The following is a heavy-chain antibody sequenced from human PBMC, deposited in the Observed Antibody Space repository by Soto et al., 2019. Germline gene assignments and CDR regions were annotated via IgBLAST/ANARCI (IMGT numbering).Heavy chain of an antibody. CDR3: ARDDYVNRGAPI. CDR2: MSSSSNDI. V-gene: IGHV3-21*01. J-gene: IGHJ3*02. CDR1: GFTFSSYN. Sequence: PGGSLRLSCTASGFTFSSYNINWVRQAPGKGLELVSSMSSSSNDIYYAESMKGRFTFSRDNVKISLYLQMNGVRDEDMAVYYWARDDYVNRGAPIWGQGRMVTV. D-gene: IGHD3-16*01.